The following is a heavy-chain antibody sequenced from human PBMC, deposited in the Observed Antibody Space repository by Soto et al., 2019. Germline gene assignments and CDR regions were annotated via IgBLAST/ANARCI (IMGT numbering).Heavy chain of an antibody. CDR3: ARDFGHGYYLDY. CDR1: GFSFSNYN. D-gene: IGHD3-3*01. J-gene: IGHJ4*02. CDR2: ITDSSDTV. Sequence: PGGSLRLSCVVSGFSFSNYNMNWVRQAPGKGLEWVSYITDSSDTVHYADSVRGRFTISRDNAESSLYLRMNSLRDEDTAVYFCARDFGHGYYLDYWGRGTLVTVSS. V-gene: IGHV3-48*02.